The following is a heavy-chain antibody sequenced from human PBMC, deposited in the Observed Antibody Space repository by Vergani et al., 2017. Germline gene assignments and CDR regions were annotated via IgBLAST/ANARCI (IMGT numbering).Heavy chain of an antibody. CDR3: ARDFPLTTGTTSDAFDI. CDR2: IYSGGST. V-gene: IGHV3-53*02. Sequence: EVHLVETGGGLIQPGGSLRLSCAASGFTVSNNYMSWVRQAPGKGLEWVSVIYSGGSTHYADSVKGRFTISRDNSKNTLYLQMNNLRAEDTAVYYCARDFPLTTGTTSDAFDIWGQGTMVTVSS. J-gene: IGHJ3*02. D-gene: IGHD1-1*01. CDR1: GFTVSNNY.